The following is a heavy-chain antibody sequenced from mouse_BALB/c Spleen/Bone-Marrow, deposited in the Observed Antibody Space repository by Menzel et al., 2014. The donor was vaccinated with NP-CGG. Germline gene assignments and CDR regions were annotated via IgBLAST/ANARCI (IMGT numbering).Heavy chain of an antibody. CDR1: GFNIKDIY. J-gene: IGHJ2*01. D-gene: IGHD2-4*01. CDR2: IDPANGNI. CDR3: ASYHYGFYIDY. V-gene: IGHV14-3*02. Sequence: VQLQQSGSELVKPGASVKLSCTASGFNIKDIYMHWVKQRPEQGLEWIGRIDPANGNIKYDPKFQGKATITADTSSNTAYLQLSRLTSEDTAVYYCASYHYGFYIDYRGRGTTLTVSS.